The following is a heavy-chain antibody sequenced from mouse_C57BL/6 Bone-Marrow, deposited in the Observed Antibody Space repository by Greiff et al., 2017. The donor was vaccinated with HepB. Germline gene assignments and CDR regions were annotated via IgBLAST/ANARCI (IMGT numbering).Heavy chain of an antibody. CDR3: ARSGQLRLERTGFAY. CDR2: IDPSDSYT. V-gene: IGHV1-69*01. Sequence: QVQLKQPGAELVMPGASVKLSCKASGYTFTSYWMHWVKQRPGQGLEWIGEIDPSDSYTNYNQKFKGKSTLTVDKSSSTAYMQRSSLTSEDSAVYYWARSGQLRLERTGFAYWGQGTLVTVSA. D-gene: IGHD3-2*02. CDR1: GYTFTSYW. J-gene: IGHJ3*01.